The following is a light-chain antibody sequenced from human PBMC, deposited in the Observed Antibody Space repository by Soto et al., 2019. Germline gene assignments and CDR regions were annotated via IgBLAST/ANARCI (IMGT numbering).Light chain of an antibody. V-gene: IGKV3-11*01. CDR2: DST. Sequence: VLTQSPATLSLSPGERATLSCRASQSIHTSLAWYQQKPGQPPRLVVYDSTLRANGVPDRFGGSRSGTEFTLTINSLEPEDFAVYYCQQRSSAITFGQGTRLEIK. J-gene: IGKJ5*01. CDR3: QQRSSAIT. CDR1: QSIHTS.